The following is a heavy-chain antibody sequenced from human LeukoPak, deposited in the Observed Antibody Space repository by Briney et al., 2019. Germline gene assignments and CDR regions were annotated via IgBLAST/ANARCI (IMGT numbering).Heavy chain of an antibody. J-gene: IGHJ4*02. CDR1: GDSMSSYY. CDR3: ARHFAYSSSSYFDY. CDR2: IYYSGST. Sequence: SETLSLTCTVSGDSMSSYYWSWIRQPPGKGVEWIGYIYYSGSTNYNPSLKSRVTMFGDKSKNQFSLRLYSVTVADTAVYYCARHFAYSSSSYFDYWGQGSLVTVSS. D-gene: IGHD6-6*01. V-gene: IGHV4-59*08.